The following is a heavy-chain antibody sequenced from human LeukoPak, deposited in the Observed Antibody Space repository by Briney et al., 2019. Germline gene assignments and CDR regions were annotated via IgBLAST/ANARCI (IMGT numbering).Heavy chain of an antibody. V-gene: IGHV4-34*01. CDR1: GGPFSGYY. Sequence: SETLALTCAVYGGPFSGYYWSWIRQPPGKGPEWIGEIKYSGSTNYNPSLKSRRTISVDTSKNQFSLKLSSVTAADTAVYYCARVGEAAYTYCYYYMDVWGKGTTVTVSS. CDR2: IKYSGST. CDR3: ARVGEAAYTYCYYYMDV. J-gene: IGHJ6*03. D-gene: IGHD3-16*01.